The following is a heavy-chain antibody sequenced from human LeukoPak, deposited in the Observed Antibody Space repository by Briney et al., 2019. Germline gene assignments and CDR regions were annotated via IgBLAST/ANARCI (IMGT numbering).Heavy chain of an antibody. CDR3: AKDTGGNYYDSSGYFRLSSDY. CDR1: GFTFSSYT. Sequence: GGSLRLSCAASGFTFSSYTMTWVRQAPGKGLEWVSAISGSGGSTYYADSVKGRFTISRDNSKNTLYLRMNSLRAEDTAIYYCAKDTGGNYYDSSGYFRLSSDYWGQGTLVTVSS. CDR2: ISGSGGST. V-gene: IGHV3-23*01. D-gene: IGHD3-22*01. J-gene: IGHJ4*02.